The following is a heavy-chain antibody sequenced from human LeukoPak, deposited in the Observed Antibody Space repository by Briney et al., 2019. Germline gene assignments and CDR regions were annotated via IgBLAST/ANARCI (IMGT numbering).Heavy chain of an antibody. CDR3: ARVPTTYYYDSSGPFDY. CDR2: ISSSSSYI. CDR1: GFTFSSYS. J-gene: IGHJ4*02. D-gene: IGHD3-22*01. Sequence: GGSLRLSCAAYGFTFSSYSMNWVRQAPGKGLEWVSSISSSSSYIYYADSVKGRFTISRDNAKNSLYLHMNSLRAEDTAVYYCARVPTTYYYDSSGPFDYWGQGTLVTVSS. V-gene: IGHV3-21*01.